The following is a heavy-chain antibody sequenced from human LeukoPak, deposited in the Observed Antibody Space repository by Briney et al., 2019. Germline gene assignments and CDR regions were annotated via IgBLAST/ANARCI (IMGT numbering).Heavy chain of an antibody. CDR3: ARRFRGSGSLFYQYNWFDP. J-gene: IGHJ5*02. D-gene: IGHD3-10*01. Sequence: WETLSLTCAVYGGSFSGYYWSWIRQPPGKGLEWIGEINHSGSTNYNPSLKSRVTISVDTSKNQFSLKLSSVTAADTAVYYCARRFRGSGSLFYQYNWFDPWGQGTLVTVSS. CDR1: GGSFSGYY. V-gene: IGHV4-34*01. CDR2: INHSGST.